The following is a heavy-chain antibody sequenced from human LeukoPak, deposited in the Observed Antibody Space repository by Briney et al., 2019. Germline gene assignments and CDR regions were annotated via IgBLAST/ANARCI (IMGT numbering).Heavy chain of an antibody. J-gene: IGHJ3*02. CDR2: IYHSGST. D-gene: IGHD5-18*01. CDR1: GGSISSSNW. CDR3: AGRYSYGATYAFDI. V-gene: IGHV4-4*02. Sequence: ASETLSLTCAVSGGSISSSNWWSWVRQPPGKGLEWIGEIYHSGSTNYNPSLKSRVTISVDKSKNQFSLKLNSVTAADTAVYYCAGRYSYGATYAFDIWGQGTMVTVSS.